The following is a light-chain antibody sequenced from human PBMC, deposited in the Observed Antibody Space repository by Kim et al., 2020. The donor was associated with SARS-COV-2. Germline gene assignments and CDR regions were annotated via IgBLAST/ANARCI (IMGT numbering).Light chain of an antibody. J-gene: IGLJ3*02. CDR2: NDN. Sequence: GQGVTIPCSVSSSNVGRHFVNWYQQLPGTAPKVFIYNDNQRPSAVPDRFSGSRSGTSASLAISGLQSEDEADYYCATWDVSLNGWVFGGGTQLTVL. CDR3: ATWDVSLNGWV. V-gene: IGLV1-44*01. CDR1: SSNVGRHF.